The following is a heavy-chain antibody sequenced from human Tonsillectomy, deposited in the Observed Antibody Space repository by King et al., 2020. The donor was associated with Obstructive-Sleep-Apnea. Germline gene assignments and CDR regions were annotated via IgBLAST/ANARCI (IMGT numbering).Heavy chain of an antibody. J-gene: IGHJ2*01. CDR2: ISGSGGST. CDR3: ATRPGFYWYFDL. CDR1: GFTFSSYA. Sequence: VQLVESGGGLVQPGGSLRLSCAASGFTFSSYAMSWARQAPGKGLEWVSGISGSGGSTYYADSVKGRFTISRDNSKNTLFLQMNSLRAEDTAVYYCATRPGFYWYFDLWGRGSLVTVSS. D-gene: IGHD1-14*01. V-gene: IGHV3-23*04.